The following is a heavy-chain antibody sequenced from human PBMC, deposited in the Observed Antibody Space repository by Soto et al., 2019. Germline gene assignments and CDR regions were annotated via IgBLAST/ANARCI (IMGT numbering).Heavy chain of an antibody. J-gene: IGHJ5*02. Sequence: EVQLLESGGGLVQPGGSLRLSCAASGFDFSNYAMSWVRQAPGRGLECISLISGTGVPTLYAESVKGRFSVSRDNSKDNLFLEMNNLRVDDTAMYYCAKSFCSSSSCFFLWVDPWGPGTLVTVSS. CDR2: ISGTGVPT. CDR1: GFDFSNYA. CDR3: AKSFCSSSSCFFLWVDP. V-gene: IGHV3-23*01. D-gene: IGHD2-2*01.